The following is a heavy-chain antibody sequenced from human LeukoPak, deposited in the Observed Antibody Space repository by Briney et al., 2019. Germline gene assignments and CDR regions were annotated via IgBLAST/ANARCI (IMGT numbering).Heavy chain of an antibody. D-gene: IGHD1-26*01. J-gene: IGHJ4*02. CDR3: ARGTWELPTALFDY. Sequence: ASVKVSCKASGYTFTGYYMHWVRQAPGQGLEWMGWINPNSGGTNYAQKFQGWVTMTRDTSISTAYMELNRLGSDDTAVYYCARGTWELPTALFDYWGQGTLVTISS. V-gene: IGHV1-2*04. CDR1: GYTFTGYY. CDR2: INPNSGGT.